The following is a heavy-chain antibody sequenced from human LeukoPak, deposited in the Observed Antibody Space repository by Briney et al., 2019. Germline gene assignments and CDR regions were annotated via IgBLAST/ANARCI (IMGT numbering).Heavy chain of an antibody. D-gene: IGHD6-13*01. CDR3: ARALPSSWYYFDY. J-gene: IGHJ4*02. CDR2: ISSSGSTI. Sequence: GGSLRLSCAASGFGFSSCEMNWVRQAPGKGLEWVSYISSSGSTIHYADSVKGRFTISRDNAKNALYLQMNSLRAEDTAVYYCARALPSSWYYFDYWGQGTLVTVSS. V-gene: IGHV3-48*03. CDR1: GFGFSSCE.